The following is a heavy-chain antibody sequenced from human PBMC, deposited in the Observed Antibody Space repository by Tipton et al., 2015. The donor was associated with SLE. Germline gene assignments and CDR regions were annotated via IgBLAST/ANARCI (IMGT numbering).Heavy chain of an antibody. D-gene: IGHD4-17*01. Sequence: TLSLTCSVSGGSICANDHYWAWIRQSPGKGLEWIGSLYHSGTTYYNPSLESRVTISVDTSKNQFSLRLTSVTAADTAVYYCARRVWDYGDSYYFDFWGQGTLVTVSS. V-gene: IGHV4-39*07. CDR1: GGSICANDHY. CDR3: ARRVWDYGDSYYFDF. CDR2: LYHSGTT. J-gene: IGHJ4*02.